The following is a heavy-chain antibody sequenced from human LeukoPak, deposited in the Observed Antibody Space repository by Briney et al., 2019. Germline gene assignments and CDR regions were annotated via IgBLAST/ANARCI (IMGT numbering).Heavy chain of an antibody. CDR1: GFTLSSYA. CDR2: TSSSDSGK. J-gene: IGHJ3*02. V-gene: IGHV3-23*01. Sequence: GGSLRLSCVVSGFTLSSYAMSWVRQAPGKGLEWVAATSSSDSGKYHADSVRGRFTISRDNSKNTVYLQMNSLRAEDAAVYYCARHRRGPMIVVVSDAFDIWGQGTMVTVSS. D-gene: IGHD3-22*01. CDR3: ARHRRGPMIVVVSDAFDI.